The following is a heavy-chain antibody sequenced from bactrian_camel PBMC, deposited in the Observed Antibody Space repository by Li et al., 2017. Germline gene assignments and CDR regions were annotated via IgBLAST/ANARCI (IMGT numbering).Heavy chain of an antibody. V-gene: IGHV3S1*01. CDR1: GFTYTNTW. Sequence: QLVESGGGLVQPGGSLTLSCAASGFTYTNTWMNWVRQAPGKGLEWVSAINTGGDTTYYAASVKGRFTISRDNAKNTLYLQMNSLKTEDTAMYYCAKGTYGLPSDWGQGTQV. D-gene: IGHD5*01. CDR3: AKGTYGLPSD. CDR2: INTGGDTT. J-gene: IGHJ4*01.